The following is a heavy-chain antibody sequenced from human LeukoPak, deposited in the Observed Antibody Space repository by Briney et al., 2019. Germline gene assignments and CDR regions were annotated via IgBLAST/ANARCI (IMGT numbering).Heavy chain of an antibody. CDR3: ARRTCSGGSCLDAFDI. CDR1: GYSFTNYW. Sequence: GESLRISCKGSGYSFTNYWISCVRQMPGKGLEWMGRIDPSDSYTNYSPSFQGHVTISADKSISTAYLQWSSLKASDTAMYYCARRTCSGGSCLDAFDIWGQGTMVTVSS. CDR2: IDPSDSYT. D-gene: IGHD2-15*01. J-gene: IGHJ3*02. V-gene: IGHV5-10-1*01.